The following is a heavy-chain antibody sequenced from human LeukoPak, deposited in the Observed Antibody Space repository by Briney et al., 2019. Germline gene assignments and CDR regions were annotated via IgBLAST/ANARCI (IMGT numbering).Heavy chain of an antibody. CDR3: AKASGYPPGY. Sequence: GRSLRLSCAASGFTFTSYSMNWVRQAPGKGLEWVAVISYDGSNKYYADSVKGRFTISRDNSKNTLYLQMNSLRAEDTAVYYCAKASGYPPGYWGQGTLVTVSS. CDR2: ISYDGSNK. D-gene: IGHD3-22*01. CDR1: GFTFTSYS. V-gene: IGHV3-30*18. J-gene: IGHJ4*02.